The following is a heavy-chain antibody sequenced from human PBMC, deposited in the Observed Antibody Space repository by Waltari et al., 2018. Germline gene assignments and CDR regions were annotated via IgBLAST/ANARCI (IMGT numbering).Heavy chain of an antibody. D-gene: IGHD3-22*01. CDR3: AHRYYYDSSGYHGPFDY. Sequence: QLTLKESGPTLVKPIQTLPLTCTFSGFSLSTSGVGVGWNRQPPGNGLEVLALIYWKSDKRYSPSPKTRLTITNDTTKNHVVLTMTNMDPVDTATYYVAHRYYYDSSGYHGPFDYWGQGTLVTVSS. CDR1: GFSLSTSGVG. V-gene: IGHV2-5*01. CDR2: IYWKSDK. J-gene: IGHJ4*02.